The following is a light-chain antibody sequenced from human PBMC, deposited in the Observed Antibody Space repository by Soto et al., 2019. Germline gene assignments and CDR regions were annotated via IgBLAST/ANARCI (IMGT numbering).Light chain of an antibody. CDR1: QSVRSSY. CDR2: DAS. Sequence: DIVLTQSPGTLSLSPGERATLSCRASQSVRSSYLAWYQQRPGQAPRLLISDASNRAAGIPERFSGSGSGTNLTPTFIRLKPEVFALYYCQQYVGPPITFGKGTRLDIK. V-gene: IGKV3-20*01. CDR3: QQYVGPPIT. J-gene: IGKJ5*01.